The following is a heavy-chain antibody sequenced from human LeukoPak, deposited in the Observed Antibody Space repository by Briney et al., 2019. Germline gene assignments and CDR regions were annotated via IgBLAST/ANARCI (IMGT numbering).Heavy chain of an antibody. Sequence: GGSLRLSCAASGFTFSSYTMNWGRQAPGKGLEWVSSITSSSSYIYYADSVRGRFTISRDNAKNSLSLQVNSLSAEDTAVYYCARSRSGYYEDYRGQGTLVTVSS. J-gene: IGHJ4*02. V-gene: IGHV3-21*01. CDR1: GFTFSSYT. CDR2: ITSSSSYI. CDR3: ARSRSGYYEDY. D-gene: IGHD3-22*01.